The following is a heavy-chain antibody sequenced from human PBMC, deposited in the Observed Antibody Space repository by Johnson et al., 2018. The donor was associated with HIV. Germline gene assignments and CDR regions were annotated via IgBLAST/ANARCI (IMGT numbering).Heavy chain of an antibody. Sequence: QLVESGGGLVKPGGSLRLSCAASGFTFDDYAMHWVRQAPGKGLEWVSGISWNSGSIGSADSVKGRFTISRDNAKNSLYLQMNSLRAEDTALYYCGTDIWWGGGGDTTLGAFDIWGQGTMVTVSS. CDR3: GTDIWWGGGGDTTLGAFDI. D-gene: IGHD1-26*01. J-gene: IGHJ3*02. CDR1: GFTFDDYA. V-gene: IGHV3-9*01. CDR2: ISWNSGSI.